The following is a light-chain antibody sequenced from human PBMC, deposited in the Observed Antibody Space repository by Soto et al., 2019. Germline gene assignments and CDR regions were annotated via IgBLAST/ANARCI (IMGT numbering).Light chain of an antibody. J-gene: IGKJ4*01. CDR3: QQRTKWPPGFT. V-gene: IGKV3-11*01. CDR1: QNIDNF. Sequence: EVTLTQSPDTLSLSPGERATLSCRASQNIDNFLAWYQQKPGHPPRLLIYDSTNRAAGVSARFSATASGSDFTLTISSLEPEDFAVYYCQQRTKWPPGFTFGGGTKIELK. CDR2: DST.